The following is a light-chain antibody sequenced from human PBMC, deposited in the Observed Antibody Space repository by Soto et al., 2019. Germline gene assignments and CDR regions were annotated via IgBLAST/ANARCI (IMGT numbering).Light chain of an antibody. J-gene: IGKJ1*01. V-gene: IGKV3-15*01. CDR1: QSVNNY. CDR3: QQYYHWRT. Sequence: EIVLTQSPATLSLSPGERATLSCRASQSVNNYLAWYQQKPGQAPRLLIFGASTRASAAPARFSGSGSGSEFTLTISSLQSEDFAIYFCQQYYHWRTFGQGTKVDIK. CDR2: GAS.